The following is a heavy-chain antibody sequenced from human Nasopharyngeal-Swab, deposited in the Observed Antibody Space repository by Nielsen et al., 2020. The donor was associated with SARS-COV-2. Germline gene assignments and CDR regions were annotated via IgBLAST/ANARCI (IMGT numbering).Heavy chain of an antibody. V-gene: IGHV1-69*06. J-gene: IGHJ4*02. D-gene: IGHD4-17*01. Sequence: WVRQAPGQGLEWMGGIIPIFGTANYAQKFQGRVTITADKSTSTAYMELSSLRSEDTAVYYCARASDYGDYGGYFDSWGQGTLVTVSS. CDR2: IIPIFGTA. CDR3: ARASDYGDYGGYFDS.